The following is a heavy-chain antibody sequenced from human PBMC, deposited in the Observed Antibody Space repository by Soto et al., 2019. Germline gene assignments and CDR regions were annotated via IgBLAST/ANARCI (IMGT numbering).Heavy chain of an antibody. D-gene: IGHD3-10*01. V-gene: IGHV4-4*02. CDR2: IFHDGTA. Sequence: SETLSLTCAVSGVSISSGNWWTWVRQSPQRGLEYIGEIFHDGTANYYPSFERRVAISVDTSKNQFSLKLTSVTAADTAIYFCARLVYDTRLNYMHFDFWGQGTLVTVSS. CDR3: ARLVYDTRLNYMHFDF. J-gene: IGHJ4*02. CDR1: GVSISSGNW.